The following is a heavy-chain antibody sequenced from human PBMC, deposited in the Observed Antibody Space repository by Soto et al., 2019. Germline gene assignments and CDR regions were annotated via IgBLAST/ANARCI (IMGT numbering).Heavy chain of an antibody. D-gene: IGHD4-17*01. CDR3: TKFVFYGDSLVEY. Sequence: EVQLLESGGDLVQPGGPLRLSCVASGLPFSRFARSWVRQSPGKGLEWVSAISGGGGSTYYADSVKGRFTVSRDNSKNTLYLQMNTLRAEDTAVYYCTKFVFYGDSLVEYWGQGTLVTVSS. CDR2: ISGGGGST. J-gene: IGHJ4*02. V-gene: IGHV3-23*01. CDR1: GLPFSRFA.